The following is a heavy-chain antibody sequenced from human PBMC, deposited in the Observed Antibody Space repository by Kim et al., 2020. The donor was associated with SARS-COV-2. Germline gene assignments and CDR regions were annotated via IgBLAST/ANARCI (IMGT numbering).Heavy chain of an antibody. Sequence: SETLFLTCTVSGGSISSYYWSWIRQPPGKGLEWIGYIYYSGSTNYNPSLKSRVTISVDTSKNQFSLKLSSVTAADTAVYYCARDGAGSAYYDILTGYYYYYGMDVWGQGTTVTVSS. J-gene: IGHJ6*02. D-gene: IGHD3-9*01. CDR2: IYYSGST. CDR1: GGSISSYY. CDR3: ARDGAGSAYYDILTGYYYYYGMDV. V-gene: IGHV4-59*01.